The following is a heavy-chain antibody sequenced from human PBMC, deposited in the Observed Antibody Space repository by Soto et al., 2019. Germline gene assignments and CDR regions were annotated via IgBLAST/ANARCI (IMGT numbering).Heavy chain of an antibody. CDR2: INPNTGDT. CDR1: GHTFTDYY. CDR3: ARDDY. V-gene: IGHV1-2*02. J-gene: IGHJ4*02. Sequence: QVQLVQSGAEVKKPGASVKVSCKASGHTFTDYYLHWVRQAPGHGLEWMGWINPNTGDTHSAQKLQGRVTMTGDTSISTAYMELSRLRSDDTAVYYCARDDYWGQGTLVTVSS.